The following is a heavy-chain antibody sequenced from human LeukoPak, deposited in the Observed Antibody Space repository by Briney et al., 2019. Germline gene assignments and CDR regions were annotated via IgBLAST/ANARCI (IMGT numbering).Heavy chain of an antibody. D-gene: IGHD3-10*01. V-gene: IGHV4-39*07. J-gene: IGHJ4*01. CDR3: AGDFGSGSYRFDY. Sequence: SETLSLTCTVSGGSISSSSYYWGWIRQPPGKGLEWIGSIYYSGSTTYNPSLKSRITISLDRSNNQFSLKLNSVTAADTAVYYCAGDFGSGSYRFDYWGQGILVTVSS. CDR2: IYYSGST. CDR1: GGSISSSSYY.